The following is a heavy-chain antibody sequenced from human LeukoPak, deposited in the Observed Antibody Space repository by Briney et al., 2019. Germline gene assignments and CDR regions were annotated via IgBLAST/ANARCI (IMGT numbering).Heavy chain of an antibody. CDR3: ASPGSAADDAFDI. CDR2: INQEGSEK. CDR1: GFTFNNYW. Sequence: GGSLRLSCAASGFTFNNYWMSWVRQSAGKGLEWLANINQEGSEKIYVDSVKGRFTISRDNAKNSLYLQMNSLRVEDTAVYYCASPGSAADDAFDIWGQGTMVTVSS. J-gene: IGHJ3*02. V-gene: IGHV3-7*01. D-gene: IGHD6-13*01.